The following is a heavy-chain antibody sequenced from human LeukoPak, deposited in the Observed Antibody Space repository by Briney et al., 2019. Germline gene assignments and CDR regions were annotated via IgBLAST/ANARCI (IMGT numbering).Heavy chain of an antibody. D-gene: IGHD3-22*01. CDR2: ISYDGNKK. CDR3: AKGSYYDSSGSFYFDY. V-gene: IGHV3-30*18. Sequence: GRSLRLSCAASGFTFSNYGIHWVRQAPGRGLEWVAVISYDGNKKYYADSVKGRFTISRDNSKNTLYVQVNSLGTEDTAAYYCAKGSYYDSSGSFYFDYWGQGTLVTVSS. CDR1: GFTFSNYG. J-gene: IGHJ4*02.